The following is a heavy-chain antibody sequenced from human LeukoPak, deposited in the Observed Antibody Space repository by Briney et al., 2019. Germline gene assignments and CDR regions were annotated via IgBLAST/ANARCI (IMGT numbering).Heavy chain of an antibody. CDR3: AHRLGSGHRDAFDI. D-gene: IGHD6-19*01. J-gene: IGHJ3*02. Sequence: SGPTLVKPTQTLTLTCTFSGFPLSTSGVGVGWIRQPPGKALEWLALIYWDDDKRYGPSLKSRLTITKDTSKNQVVLTMTNMDPVDTATYYCAHRLGSGHRDAFDIWGQGTMVTVSS. CDR1: GFPLSTSGVG. V-gene: IGHV2-5*05. CDR2: IYWDDDK.